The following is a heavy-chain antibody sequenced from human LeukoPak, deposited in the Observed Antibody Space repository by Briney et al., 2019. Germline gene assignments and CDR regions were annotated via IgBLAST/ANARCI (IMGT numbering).Heavy chain of an antibody. CDR3: ARGDPTYSYSSSWYYFDY. D-gene: IGHD6-13*01. CDR2: IYYSGST. V-gene: IGHV4-59*01. CDR1: GGSISSYY. J-gene: IGHJ4*02. Sequence: SETLSLTCTVSGGSISSYYWSWIRQPPGKGLEWIGYIYYSGSTNYNPSLKSRVTISVDTSKNQFSLKLSSVTAADTAVYYCARGDPTYSYSSSWYYFDYWGQGTLVTVSS.